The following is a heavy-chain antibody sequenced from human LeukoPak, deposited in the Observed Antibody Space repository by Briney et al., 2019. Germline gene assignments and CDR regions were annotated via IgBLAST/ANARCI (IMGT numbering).Heavy chain of an antibody. V-gene: IGHV4-39*01. Sequence: SETLSLTCTVSGGSISSSSYYWGWIRQPPGKGLEWIGSTYYGGSTYYNPSLKSRVTISVDTSKNQFSLKLSSVTAADTAVYYCARTYSSSSSEFDPWGQGTLVTVSS. CDR3: ARTYSSSSSEFDP. D-gene: IGHD6-13*01. CDR2: TYYGGST. J-gene: IGHJ5*02. CDR1: GGSISSSSYY.